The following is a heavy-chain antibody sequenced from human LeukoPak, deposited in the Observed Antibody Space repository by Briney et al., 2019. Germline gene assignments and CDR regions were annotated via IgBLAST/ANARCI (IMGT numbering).Heavy chain of an antibody. CDR1: GYTFISYY. CDR3: ARESRENQPPLDY. J-gene: IGHJ4*02. V-gene: IGHV1-46*01. D-gene: IGHD1-26*01. Sequence: ASVTVSCKASGYTFISYYMHWVRQAPGQGLEWMGIINPSVGSTSYAQKFQGRVTMTSDTSTSTVYMDLSSLGSEDTAMYYCARESRENQPPLDYWGQGTLVTVSS. CDR2: INPSVGST.